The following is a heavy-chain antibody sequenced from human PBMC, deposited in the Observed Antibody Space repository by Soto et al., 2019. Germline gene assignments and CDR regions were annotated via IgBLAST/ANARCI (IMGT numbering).Heavy chain of an antibody. CDR3: ARGSRNFWSGSRFDD. Sequence: PSETLSLTCAVYGGSFSGYYWSWIRQPPGKGLEWIGEINHSGSTNYNPSLKSRVTISVDTSKNQFSLKLSSVTAADTAVYYCARGSRNFWSGSRFDDWGQGTLVIVSS. CDR1: GGSFSGYY. D-gene: IGHD3-3*01. CDR2: INHSGST. J-gene: IGHJ4*02. V-gene: IGHV4-34*01.